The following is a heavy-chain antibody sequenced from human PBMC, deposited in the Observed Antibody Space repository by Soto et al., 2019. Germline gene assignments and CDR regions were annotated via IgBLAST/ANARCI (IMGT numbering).Heavy chain of an antibody. J-gene: IGHJ3*02. V-gene: IGHV4-4*02. D-gene: IGHD3-9*01. Sequence: QVQLQESAPGLVKPSGTLSLTCAVSGGSISSSNWWSWVRQPPGKGLEWIGEIYHSGSTNYNPSLKSRVTISVDKSKNQFSLKLSSVTAADTAVYYCARDRYYYDILTGYYGSYAFDIWGQGTMVTVSS. CDR3: ARDRYYYDILTGYYGSYAFDI. CDR2: IYHSGST. CDR1: GGSISSSNW.